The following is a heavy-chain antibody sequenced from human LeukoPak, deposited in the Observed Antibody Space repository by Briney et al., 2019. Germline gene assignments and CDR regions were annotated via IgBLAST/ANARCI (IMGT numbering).Heavy chain of an antibody. CDR3: ARERGAKLLWFGELSEGDWFDP. CDR1: GYTFTSYD. CDR2: MNPNSGNT. Sequence: ASVKVSCKASGYTFTSYDINWVRQATGQGLEWMGWMNPNSGNTGYAQKFQGRVTMTRNTSISTAYMELSSLRSEDTAVYYCARERGAKLLWFGELSEGDWFDPWGQGTLVTVSS. V-gene: IGHV1-8*01. J-gene: IGHJ5*02. D-gene: IGHD3-10*01.